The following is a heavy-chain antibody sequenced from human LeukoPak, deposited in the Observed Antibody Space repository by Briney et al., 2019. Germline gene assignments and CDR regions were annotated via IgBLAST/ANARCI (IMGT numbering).Heavy chain of an antibody. CDR3: AELGITMIGGV. Sequence: GGSLRLSCAASGFTFSSYEMNWVRQAPGKGLEWVSYISSSGSTIYYADSVKGRFTISRDNAKNSLYLQMNSLRAEDTAVYYCAELGITMIGGVWGKGTRITISS. CDR1: GFTFSSYE. V-gene: IGHV3-48*03. J-gene: IGHJ6*04. D-gene: IGHD3-10*02. CDR2: ISSSGSTI.